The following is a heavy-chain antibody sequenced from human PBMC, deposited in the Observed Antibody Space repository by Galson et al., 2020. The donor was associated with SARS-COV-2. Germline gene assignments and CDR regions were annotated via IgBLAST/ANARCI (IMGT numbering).Heavy chain of an antibody. J-gene: IGHJ5*02. D-gene: IGHD3-3*01. CDR1: GGSISSTHYY. CDR2: IYYSGST. Sequence: SETLSLTCTVSGGSISSTHYYWTWIRQHPGKGLEWIGYIYYSGSTYYNPSLKSRVTISVDTSKNQFSLKLSSVTAADTAVYYCARAIAYKISGGVGPWGQGTLVTVSS. V-gene: IGHV4-31*03. CDR3: ARAIAYKISGGVGP.